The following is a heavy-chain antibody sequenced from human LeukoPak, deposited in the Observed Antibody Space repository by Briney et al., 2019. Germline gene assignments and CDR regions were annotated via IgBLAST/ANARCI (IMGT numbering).Heavy chain of an antibody. CDR1: GYTFTSYD. J-gene: IGHJ5*02. D-gene: IGHD3-10*01. Sequence: GASVRVSCKASGYTFTSYDINCVRHTPGRRHESMAWTNHNSGNTGSTQKLQGRVTMTRNTSISTAYMELSSLRYEDTAVYYIARAPPMVRGVIKENWFDPWGQGTLVTVSS. CDR2: TNHNSGNT. CDR3: ARAPPMVRGVIKENWFDP. V-gene: IGHV1-8*01.